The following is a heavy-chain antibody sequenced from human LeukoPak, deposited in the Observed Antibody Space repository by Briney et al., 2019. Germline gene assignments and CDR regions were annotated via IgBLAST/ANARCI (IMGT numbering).Heavy chain of an antibody. CDR1: GYSFTNYW. V-gene: IGHV5-51*01. Sequence: GESLKISCKGSGYSFTNYWIGWVRQMPGKGLEWMGIIYPGDSDTRYSPSFQGQVTISADKSISTAYLQWSSLKASDTAMYYCARLGDCSGGSCYSWFDYWGQGTLVTVSS. CDR3: ARLGDCSGGSCYSWFDY. D-gene: IGHD2-15*01. CDR2: IYPGDSDT. J-gene: IGHJ4*02.